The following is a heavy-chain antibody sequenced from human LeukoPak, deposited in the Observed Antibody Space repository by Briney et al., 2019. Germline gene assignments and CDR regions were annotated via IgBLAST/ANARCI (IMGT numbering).Heavy chain of an antibody. V-gene: IGHV3-23*01. CDR2: ISGSGGST. Sequence: GGSLRLSCAASGFXFSSYAMSWVRQAPGKGLEWVSSISGSGGSTYYADSVKGRFTISRDNSKNTLHLQMNSLRAEDTAVYYCAKERTVTSIGDYFDYWGQGTLVTVSS. J-gene: IGHJ4*02. CDR3: AKERTVTSIGDYFDY. CDR1: GFXFSSYA. D-gene: IGHD4-17*01.